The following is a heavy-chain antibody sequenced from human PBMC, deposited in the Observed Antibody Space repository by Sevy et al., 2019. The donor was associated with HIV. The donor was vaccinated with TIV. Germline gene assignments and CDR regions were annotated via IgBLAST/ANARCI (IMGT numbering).Heavy chain of an antibody. CDR1: GFTFNSHG. Sequence: GGSLRLSCAASGFTFNSHGMHWVRQAPGKGLEWVAVISYDGSNKYYADSVKGRFTISRDNSKNTLSLQMNSLRAEDTVVYYCAKSIWFGDLSDYNGMDVWGQGTTVTVSS. V-gene: IGHV3-30*18. CDR2: ISYDGSNK. D-gene: IGHD3-10*01. J-gene: IGHJ6*02. CDR3: AKSIWFGDLSDYNGMDV.